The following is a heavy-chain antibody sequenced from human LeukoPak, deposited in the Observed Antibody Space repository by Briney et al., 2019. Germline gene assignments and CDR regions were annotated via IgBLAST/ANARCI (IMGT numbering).Heavy chain of an antibody. D-gene: IGHD6-19*01. CDR1: GGTFSSYA. CDR3: ARYGIAVAGDYYYYYGMDV. CDR2: IIPIFGTA. J-gene: IGHJ6*02. V-gene: IGHV1-69*13. Sequence: ASVKVSCKASGGTFSSYAISRVRQAPGQGLEWMGGIIPIFGTANYAQKFQGRVTITADESTSTAYMELSSLRSEDTAVYYCARYGIAVAGDYYYYYGMDVWGQGTTVTVSS.